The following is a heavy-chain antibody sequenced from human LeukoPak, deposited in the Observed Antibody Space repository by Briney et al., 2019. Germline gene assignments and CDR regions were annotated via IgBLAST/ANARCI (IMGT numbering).Heavy chain of an antibody. Sequence: GGSLRLSCAASGFTLSGYWMTWVRQAPGKGLEWVANIKEDGSEQYYVDSVKGRFTISRDNAKNSVYLQMNSLRAEDTAVYYCARGSGWVDYWGQGTLVTVSS. D-gene: IGHD6-19*01. CDR2: IKEDGSEQ. J-gene: IGHJ4*02. CDR3: ARGSGWVDY. CDR1: GFTLSGYW. V-gene: IGHV3-7*03.